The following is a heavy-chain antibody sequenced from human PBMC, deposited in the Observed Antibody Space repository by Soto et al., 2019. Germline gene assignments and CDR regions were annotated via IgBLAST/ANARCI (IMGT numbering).Heavy chain of an antibody. V-gene: IGHV3-23*01. CDR2: ISGSGGST. CDR1: GFTFSSYA. CDR3: AAMFLEWLPLIPFDY. Sequence: GGSLRLSCAASGFTFSSYAMSWVRQAPGKGLEWVSAISGSGGSTYYADSVKGRFTISRDNSKNTLYLQMNSLRAEDTAVYYCAAMFLEWLPLIPFDYWGQGTLVTVSS. D-gene: IGHD3-3*01. J-gene: IGHJ4*02.